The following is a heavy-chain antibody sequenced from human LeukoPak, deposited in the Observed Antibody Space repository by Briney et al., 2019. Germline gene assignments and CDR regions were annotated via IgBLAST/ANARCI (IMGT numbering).Heavy chain of an antibody. J-gene: IGHJ4*02. V-gene: IGHV6-1*01. D-gene: IGHD6-19*01. Sequence: SQTLSLTCAISGDSVSINSAAWNWIRQSPSRGLEWLGRTYQRSKWYNDYAVSVKSRITINPDISKNQFSLQLNSVTPEDTAVYYCARSPSPYSSGWYFDYWGQGTLVTVST. CDR2: TYQRSKWYN. CDR3: ARSPSPYSSGWYFDY. CDR1: GDSVSINSAA.